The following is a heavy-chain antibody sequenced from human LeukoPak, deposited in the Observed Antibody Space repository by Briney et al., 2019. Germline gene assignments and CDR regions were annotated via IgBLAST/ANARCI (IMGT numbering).Heavy chain of an antibody. CDR2: ISSSATYI. D-gene: IGHD6-13*01. V-gene: IGHV3-21*01. Sequence: AGGSPRLSCAASGFTFSSYSMNWVRQAPGEGLEWVSSISSSATYINCADSVKGRFTIYRDNAKNSLYLQMNSLRAEDTAVYYCATDQSSSWRTGLDYWGQGTLVTVSS. CDR3: ATDQSSSWRTGLDY. CDR1: GFTFSSYS. J-gene: IGHJ4*02.